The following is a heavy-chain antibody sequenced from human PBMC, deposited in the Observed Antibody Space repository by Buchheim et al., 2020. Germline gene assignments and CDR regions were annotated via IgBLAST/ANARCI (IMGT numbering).Heavy chain of an antibody. Sequence: EVQLLESGGGLVQPGGSLRLSCAASGFTFSSYAMSWVRQAPGKGLEWVANINQDGNEKYYLDSVRGQFTISRDNAKNSLFFQVNSLRAEDTAVYYCARGQGRASTLWGQGTL. D-gene: IGHD2-2*01. J-gene: IGHJ4*02. CDR1: GFTFSSYA. CDR2: INQDGNEK. CDR3: ARGQGRASTL. V-gene: IGHV3-7*01.